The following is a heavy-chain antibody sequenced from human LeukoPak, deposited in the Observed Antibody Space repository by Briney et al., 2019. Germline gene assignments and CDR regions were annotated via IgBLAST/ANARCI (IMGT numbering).Heavy chain of an antibody. D-gene: IGHD2-15*01. CDR2: IYYSGST. J-gene: IGHJ1*01. CDR1: GGSISSYY. CDR3: ARGDSTVAPKYFQY. V-gene: IGHV4-59*01. Sequence: KTSETLSLTCTVFGGSISSYYWSWIRQPPGKGLEWIGYIYYSGSTNYNPSLNRQVTISIDTSKNQFSLKLSSVTAADTAVYYCARGDSTVAPKYFQYWGQGTLVTVSS.